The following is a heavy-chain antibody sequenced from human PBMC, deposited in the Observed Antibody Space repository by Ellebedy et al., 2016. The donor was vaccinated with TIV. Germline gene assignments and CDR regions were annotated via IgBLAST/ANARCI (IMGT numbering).Heavy chain of an antibody. CDR2: ISGYNGNT. V-gene: IGHV1-18*04. CDR3: AKERGTVLIPEAVDF. D-gene: IGHD4-23*01. Sequence: AASVKVSCKASVYTFSNSGISWVRQAPGQGLEWMAWISGYNGNTHDAQQFQDSVTTTTDTATSTAYMELRSLRADDTAVNYCAKERGTVLIPEAVDFWGQGTVVIVSS. J-gene: IGHJ3*01. CDR1: VYTFSNSG.